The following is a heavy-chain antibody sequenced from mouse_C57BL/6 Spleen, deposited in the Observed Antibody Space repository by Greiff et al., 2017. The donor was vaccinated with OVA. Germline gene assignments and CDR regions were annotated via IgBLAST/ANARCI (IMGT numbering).Heavy chain of an antibody. CDR1: GFTFSSYA. CDR3: TRYYGSSLYFDY. V-gene: IGHV5-9-1*02. J-gene: IGHJ2*01. D-gene: IGHD1-1*01. CDR2: ISSGGDYI. Sequence: EVKLVESGEGLVKPGGSLKLSCAASGFTFSSYAMSWVRQTPEKRLEWVAYISSGGDYIYYADTVKGRFTISRDNARNTLYLQMSSLKSEDTAMYYCTRYYGSSLYFDYWGQGTTLTVSS.